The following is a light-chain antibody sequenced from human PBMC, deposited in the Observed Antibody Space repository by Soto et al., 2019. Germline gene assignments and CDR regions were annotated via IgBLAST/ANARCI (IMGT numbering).Light chain of an antibody. CDR1: SSNIGARYD. CDR3: QSYDSRLTDVV. J-gene: IGLJ2*01. CDR2: ANN. V-gene: IGLV1-40*01. Sequence: QSVLTQPPSVSGAPGQRVTISCTGSSSNIGARYDVHWYQQLPGAAPKLLIYANNNRPSGVPDRFSGSKSGTSASPAITGLQAEDEADYFCQSYDSRLTDVVFGGGTKLTVL.